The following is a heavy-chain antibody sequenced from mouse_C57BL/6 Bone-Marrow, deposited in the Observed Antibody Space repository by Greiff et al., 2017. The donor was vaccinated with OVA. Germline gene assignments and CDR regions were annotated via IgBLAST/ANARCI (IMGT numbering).Heavy chain of an antibody. CDR1: GFTFSSYA. V-gene: IGHV5-9-1*02. J-gene: IGHJ2*01. Sequence: EVMLVESGEGLVKPGGSLKLSCAASGFTFSSYAMSWVRQTPEKRLEWVAYISSGGDYIYSADTVTGRFTISRANARNTRDLQMSSLKSEDTTMYYCRRDDDDDVRRGFDNWGQGTTLTVAS. CDR2: ISSGGDYI. D-gene: IGHD2-4*01. CDR3: RRDDDDDVRRGFDN.